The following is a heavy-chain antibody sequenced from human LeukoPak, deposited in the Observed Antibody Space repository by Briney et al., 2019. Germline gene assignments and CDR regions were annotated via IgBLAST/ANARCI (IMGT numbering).Heavy chain of an antibody. CDR2: INHSGST. D-gene: IGHD3-10*01. J-gene: IGHJ3*02. Sequence: SETLSLTCAVYGGSFSGYYWSWIRQPPGKGLEWIGEINHSGSTNYNPSLKSRVTISVDTSKNQFSLKLSSVTAADTAVYYCARSPGGGIRLGESLGAFDIWGQGTMVTVSS. V-gene: IGHV4-34*01. CDR1: GGSFSGYY. CDR3: ARSPGGGIRLGESLGAFDI.